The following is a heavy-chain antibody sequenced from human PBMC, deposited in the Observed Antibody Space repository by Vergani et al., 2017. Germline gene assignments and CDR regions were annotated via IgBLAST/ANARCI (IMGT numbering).Heavy chain of an antibody. CDR1: GGSISSGGYY. Sequence: QLQLQESGPGLVKPSETLSLTCTVSGGSISSGGYYWSWIRQHPGKGLEWIGYIYYSGSTNYNPSLKSRVTISVDTSKNQFSLKLSSVTAADTAVYYCARGPHRRVGLDWGQGTLVTVSS. D-gene: IGHD1-14*01. CDR2: IYYSGST. CDR3: ARGPHRRVGLD. V-gene: IGHV4-61*08. J-gene: IGHJ4*02.